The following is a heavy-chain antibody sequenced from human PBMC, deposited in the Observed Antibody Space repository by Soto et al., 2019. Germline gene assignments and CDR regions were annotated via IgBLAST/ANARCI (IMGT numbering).Heavy chain of an antibody. CDR2: ISYDGSNK. Sequence: GGSLRLSCAASGFTFSSYGMHWVRQAPGKGLEWVAVISYDGSNKYYADSVKGRFTISRDNSKNTLYLQMNSLRAEDTAVYYCAKESRFLEWLPTDYWGQGTLVTVYS. CDR3: AKESRFLEWLPTDY. J-gene: IGHJ4*02. D-gene: IGHD3-3*01. V-gene: IGHV3-30*18. CDR1: GFTFSSYG.